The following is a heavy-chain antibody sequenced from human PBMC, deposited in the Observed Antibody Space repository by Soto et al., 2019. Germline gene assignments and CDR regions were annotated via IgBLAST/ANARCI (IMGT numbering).Heavy chain of an antibody. CDR1: GYTFTDYY. D-gene: IGHD6-13*01. CDR3: AREISSWPYDFAS. V-gene: IGHV1-46*01. J-gene: IGHJ4*02. Sequence: QVHLVQSGAEVKKPRASLRVSCKAPGYTFTDYYMHWVRQAPGQGLEWMGLIKPSGGSTSYAQKFQGRVTMTRDTCTSTGYMELSSLRSEDTAVYYCAREISSWPYDFASWGQGTRVTVSS. CDR2: IKPSGGST.